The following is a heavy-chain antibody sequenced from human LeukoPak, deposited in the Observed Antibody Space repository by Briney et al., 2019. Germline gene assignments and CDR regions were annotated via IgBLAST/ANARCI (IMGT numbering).Heavy chain of an antibody. CDR2: IKQDGSEK. CDR3: VREAAATLFDY. D-gene: IGHD1-26*01. CDR1: GFIFSRFW. V-gene: IGHV3-7*01. Sequence: GGSLRLSCAASGFIFSRFWMSWVRQAPGKGLEWVANIKQDGSEKYYVDSVKGRFTISRDNAKNSLYLQMNSLRAEDTAVYYCVREAAATLFDYWGQGTLVTVSS. J-gene: IGHJ4*02.